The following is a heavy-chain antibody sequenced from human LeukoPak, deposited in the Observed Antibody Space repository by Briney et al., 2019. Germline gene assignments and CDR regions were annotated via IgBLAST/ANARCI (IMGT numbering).Heavy chain of an antibody. D-gene: IGHD6-19*01. CDR2: ISWNSGSI. Sequence: GGSLRLSCAASGFTFDDYAMHWVRQAPGKGLEWVSGISWNSGSIGYADSVKGRFTISRDNAKNSLYLQMNSLRAEDTALYYCAKDIGHRYSSGWYAGDYWGQGTLVTVSS. J-gene: IGHJ4*02. CDR1: GFTFDDYA. CDR3: AKDIGHRYSSGWYAGDY. V-gene: IGHV3-9*01.